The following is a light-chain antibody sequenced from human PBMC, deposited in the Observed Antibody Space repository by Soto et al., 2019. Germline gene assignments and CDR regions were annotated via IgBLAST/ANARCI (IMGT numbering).Light chain of an antibody. CDR2: DAS. CDR3: PQRNIWPPVT. CDR1: QTVRNNY. V-gene: IGKV3D-20*02. J-gene: IGKJ5*01. Sequence: EFVLKQSPGTLSLSPGERATLSCRASQTVRNNYLAWYQQKPGQAPRLLIYDASSRATGIPDRFSGGGSGTDFTLTISRLEPEDFAVYYCPQRNIWPPVTFGQGTRLEIK.